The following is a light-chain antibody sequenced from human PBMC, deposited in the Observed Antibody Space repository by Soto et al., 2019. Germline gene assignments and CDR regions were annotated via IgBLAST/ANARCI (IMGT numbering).Light chain of an antibody. CDR2: DTS. V-gene: IGLV7-46*01. CDR1: PGAVTSGHY. J-gene: IGLJ2*01. Sequence: QAVVTLEPSLTVSPGGTGTLTCGSSPGAVTSGHYPYWFQQKPGQAPRTLIYDTSNKHSWTPARFSASLLGGKAALTLSGAQPEDEAEYYCLLSHSGLRVFGGGIKLTVL. CDR3: LLSHSGLRV.